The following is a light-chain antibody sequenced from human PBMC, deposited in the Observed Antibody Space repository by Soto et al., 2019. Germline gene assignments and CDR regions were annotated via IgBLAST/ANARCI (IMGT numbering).Light chain of an antibody. Sequence: DIPMTQSPSSLSASVGDRVTITCRASQSINTYLNWYEQKPGKAPKLLIYDASSLQSGVPSRFSGSGSGTHFTLTISSLQPEDFATYYCQQTYNTPLTFGGGTRVEIK. V-gene: IGKV1-39*01. CDR1: QSINTY. CDR3: QQTYNTPLT. J-gene: IGKJ4*01. CDR2: DAS.